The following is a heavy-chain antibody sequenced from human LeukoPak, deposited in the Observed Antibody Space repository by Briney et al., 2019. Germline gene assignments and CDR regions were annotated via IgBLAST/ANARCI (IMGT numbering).Heavy chain of an antibody. V-gene: IGHV4-39*01. D-gene: IGHD3-22*01. CDR2: IYYSGST. CDR1: GGSISSSSYY. J-gene: IGHJ5*02. Sequence: SETLSLTCTVSGGSISSSSYYWGWIRQPPGKGLEWIGSIYYSGSTYYNPSLKSRVTISVDTSKNQFSLKLSSVTAADTAVYYCASGPGYDNWFDPWGQGTLVAVSS. CDR3: ASGPGYDNWFDP.